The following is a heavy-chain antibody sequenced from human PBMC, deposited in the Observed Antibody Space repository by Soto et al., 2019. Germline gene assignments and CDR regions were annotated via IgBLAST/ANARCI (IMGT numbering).Heavy chain of an antibody. CDR3: ARGHYFGLDY. J-gene: IGHJ4*02. CDR2: INPDGSGE. V-gene: IGHV3-7*04. CDR1: GFNFGGSW. D-gene: IGHD1-26*01. Sequence: EVQLVESGGGLVQPGGSLRLSCAASGFNFGGSWMTWVRQALGKGLEWLAKINPDGSGEYYVDSVKGRFTISRDNARSSLFFQMHSLRDEDTAVYFCARGHYFGLDYWGQGTLVTVSS.